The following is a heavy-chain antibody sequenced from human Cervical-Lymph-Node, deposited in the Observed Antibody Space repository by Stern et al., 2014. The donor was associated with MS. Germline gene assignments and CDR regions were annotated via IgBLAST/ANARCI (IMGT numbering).Heavy chain of an antibody. D-gene: IGHD2/OR15-2a*01. J-gene: IGHJ4*02. CDR1: GFPFSTYG. V-gene: IGHV3-48*02. CDR2: SGKSVTAI. CDR3: AGVPFGEYFDY. Sequence: EVNLVESGGGLVQRGGSLRLSCVGSGFPFSTYGMRWVRQAPGKGLEWVSDSGKSVTAIHFADSVKGRFTISRDNANNSLYLQINSLTDEDTAVYYCAGVPFGEYFDYWGRGTLVTASS.